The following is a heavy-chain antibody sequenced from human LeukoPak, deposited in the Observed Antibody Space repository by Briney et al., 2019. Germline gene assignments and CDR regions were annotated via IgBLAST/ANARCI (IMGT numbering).Heavy chain of an antibody. Sequence: SETLSLTCTVSGGSISSGGYSWSWIRQHPGKGLEWIGYIYYSGSTYYNPSLKSRVTISVDTSKNQFSLKLSSVTAADTAVYYCARDWFDPWGQGTLVTVSS. CDR2: IYYSGST. CDR1: GGSISSGGYS. CDR3: ARDWFDP. V-gene: IGHV4-31*03. J-gene: IGHJ5*02.